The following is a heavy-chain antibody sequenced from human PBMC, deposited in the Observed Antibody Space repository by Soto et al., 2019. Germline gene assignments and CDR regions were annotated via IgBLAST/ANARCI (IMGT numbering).Heavy chain of an antibody. Sequence: GASVKVSCKASGGTFISYAISWVLQSPVQVRDWMGGIIPIFGTANYAQKFQGRVTITADESTSTAYMELSSLRSEDTAVYYCASVGYCSSTSCYVDYYYGMDVWGQGTTVTVSS. J-gene: IGHJ6*02. CDR2: IIPIFGTA. CDR3: ASVGYCSSTSCYVDYYYGMDV. CDR1: GGTFISYA. D-gene: IGHD2-2*01. V-gene: IGHV1-69*13.